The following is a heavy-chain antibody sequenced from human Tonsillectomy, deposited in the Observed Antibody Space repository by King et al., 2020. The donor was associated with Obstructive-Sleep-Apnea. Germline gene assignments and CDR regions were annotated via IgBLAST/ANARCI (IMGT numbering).Heavy chain of an antibody. V-gene: IGHV5-51*01. CDR2: IYPGDSDT. CDR3: ARPQRNAAGTDYPDAGFGI. CDR1: GFSFSRHW. J-gene: IGHJ3*02. D-gene: IGHD3-10*01. Sequence: QLVQSGAEAKKPGESLRISCRGFGFSFSRHWIAWVRQMPGKGLEWMGIIYPGDSDTRYSPPFRGQVVISVDRSTSTAYLQWNNLRASDTAIFYCARPQRNAAGTDYPDAGFGIWGQGTKVTVSS.